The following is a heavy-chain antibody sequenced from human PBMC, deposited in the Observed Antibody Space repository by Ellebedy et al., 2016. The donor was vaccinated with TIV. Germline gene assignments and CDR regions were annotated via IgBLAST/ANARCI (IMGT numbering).Heavy chain of an antibody. CDR1: GFTFSDYG. Sequence: PGGSLRLSCEASGFTFSDYGMHWVRQAPGKGLEWVAVISTDGTDKHYADSVKGRFAISRDNFKNTLYLQMNSLRVEDTAVYYCAKREGSSYPWEYFHHWGQGTLVTVSS. CDR3: AKREGSSYPWEYFHH. CDR2: ISTDGTDK. D-gene: IGHD6-6*01. V-gene: IGHV3-30*18. J-gene: IGHJ1*01.